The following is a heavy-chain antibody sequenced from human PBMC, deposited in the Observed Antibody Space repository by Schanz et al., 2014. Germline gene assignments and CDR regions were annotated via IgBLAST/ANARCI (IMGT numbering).Heavy chain of an antibody. V-gene: IGHV3-7*01. CDR1: GFSFSDYW. CDR3: AKDHFGHYDSSGCSDCYYYGMGV. D-gene: IGHD3-22*01. J-gene: IGHJ6*02. CDR2: IKKDGSEN. Sequence: EVQLVESEGGLVQPGGSLRLSCEGSGFSFSDYWMGWVRQAPGKGLEWVANIKKDGSENYYADSVKGRFIISRDNAKNTLFLQVNSLRAEDTAVYYCAKDHFGHYDSSGCSDCYYYGMGVWGQGTTVTVSS.